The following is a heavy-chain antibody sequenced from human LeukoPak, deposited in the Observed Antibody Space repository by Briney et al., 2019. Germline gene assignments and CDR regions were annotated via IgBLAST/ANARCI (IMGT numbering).Heavy chain of an antibody. Sequence: QAGGSLRLSCAASGFTVSSSYMSWVRQAPGRGLEWVSVIYSGGNTYYADSVKGRFTIFRDNSKNTVYLQMNSLRAEDTAVYYCARERDSGSSPPYCFDFWGQGTLVTVSS. J-gene: IGHJ4*02. CDR2: IYSGGNT. CDR1: GFTVSSSY. D-gene: IGHD1-26*01. CDR3: ARERDSGSSPPYCFDF. V-gene: IGHV3-66*01.